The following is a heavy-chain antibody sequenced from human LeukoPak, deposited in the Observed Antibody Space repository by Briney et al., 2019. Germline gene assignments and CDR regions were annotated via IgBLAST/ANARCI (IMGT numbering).Heavy chain of an antibody. CDR1: RYTFTSYY. J-gene: IGHJ4*02. D-gene: IGHD3-22*01. CDR3: ARATRAYYYDSSGYWPYFDY. CDR2: INPSGGST. Sequence: GASVKVSCKASRYTFTSYYMHWVRQAPGQGLEWMGIINPSGGSTSYAQKFQGRVTMTRDMSTSTVYMELSSLRSEDTAVYYCARATRAYYYDSSGYWPYFDYWGQGTLVTVSS. V-gene: IGHV1-46*01.